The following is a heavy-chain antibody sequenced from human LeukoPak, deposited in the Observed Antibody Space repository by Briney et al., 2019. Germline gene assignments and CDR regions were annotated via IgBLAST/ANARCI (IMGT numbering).Heavy chain of an antibody. J-gene: IGHJ4*02. D-gene: IGHD3-22*01. CDR3: AKAGGGGYYDSSGYLPFPFDY. CDR2: IYSGGST. Sequence: GGSLRLSCAASGFTVSSNYMSWVRQAPGKGLEWVSVIYSGGSTYYADSVKGRFTISRDNSKNTLYLQMNSLRAEDTAVYYCAKAGGGGYYDSSGYLPFPFDYWGQGTLVTVSS. V-gene: IGHV3-66*01. CDR1: GFTVSSNY.